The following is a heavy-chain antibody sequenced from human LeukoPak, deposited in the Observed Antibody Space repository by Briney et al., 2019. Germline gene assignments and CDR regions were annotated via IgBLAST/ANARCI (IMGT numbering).Heavy chain of an antibody. CDR3: ARATRPYYYGSGSYFDY. V-gene: IGHV3-53*01. CDR2: IYSGGST. D-gene: IGHD3-10*01. CDR1: GFTVSSNY. J-gene: IGHJ4*02. Sequence: GGSLRLSCAASGFTVSSNYMSWVRQAPGKGLEWVSVIYSGGSTYYADSVKGRFTISRDNSKNTLYLQMNSLRAEDTAVYYCARATRPYYYGSGSYFDYWGQGTLVTVSS.